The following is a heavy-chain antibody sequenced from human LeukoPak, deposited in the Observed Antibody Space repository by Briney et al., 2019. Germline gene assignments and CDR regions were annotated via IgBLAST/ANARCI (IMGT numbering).Heavy chain of an antibody. J-gene: IGHJ4*02. V-gene: IGHV4-59*01. Sequence: SETLSLTCSVSGGFISSYYWSWIRQPPGKGLEWIGYIYYSGSTNYNPSLKSRVTISVDTSKNQFSLKLRSVTAADTAVYYCARERKIHYYFDYWGQGTLVTVSS. CDR2: IYYSGST. CDR1: GGFISSYY. CDR3: ARERKIHYYFDY. D-gene: IGHD5-18*01.